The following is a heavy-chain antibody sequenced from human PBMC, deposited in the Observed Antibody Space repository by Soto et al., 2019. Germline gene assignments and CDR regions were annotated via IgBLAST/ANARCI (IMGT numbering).Heavy chain of an antibody. Sequence: EVQPLESGGGLVQPGGSRRLSCAASGFVFSNFGMSWVRQAPGKGLEWVSAISGNGGSTFYADSVKGRFTISRDNSKNTLFLQMNSLGAEDTAAYYCAKSGATTGHWYFDLWGRGTLVTVSS. D-gene: IGHD1-1*01. CDR1: GFVFSNFG. CDR2: ISGNGGST. CDR3: AKSGATTGHWYFDL. J-gene: IGHJ2*01. V-gene: IGHV3-23*01.